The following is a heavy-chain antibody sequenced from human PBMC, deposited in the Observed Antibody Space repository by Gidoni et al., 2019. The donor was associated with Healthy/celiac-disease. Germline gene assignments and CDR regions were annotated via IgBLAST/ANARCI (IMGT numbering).Heavy chain of an antibody. Sequence: EVQLLESGGGLVQPGGSLRLSCAASGFPFHSYAMSWVRQAPGRGLEWVSAISGSGGSTYYADSVKGRFTISRDNSKNTLYLQMNSLRAEDTAVYYCAKCNFDWLLSGHFDYWGQGTLVTVSS. V-gene: IGHV3-23*01. CDR2: ISGSGGST. CDR3: AKCNFDWLLSGHFDY. D-gene: IGHD3-9*01. CDR1: GFPFHSYA. J-gene: IGHJ4*02.